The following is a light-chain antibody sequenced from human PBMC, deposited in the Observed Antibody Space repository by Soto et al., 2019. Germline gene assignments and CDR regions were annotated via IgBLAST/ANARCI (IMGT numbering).Light chain of an antibody. J-gene: IGKJ3*01. CDR1: QSVLYSSNNKNY. V-gene: IGKV4-1*01. CDR2: WAS. CDR3: QQYYSTPFT. Sequence: DIVMTQSPDSLAVSLGERATINCKSSQSVLYSSNNKNYLAWYQQKPGQPPKLLIYWASTRESGVPDRFSGSGSGTDFTLTISSLQLEDVTVYYCQQYYSTPFTFGPGTKVDIK.